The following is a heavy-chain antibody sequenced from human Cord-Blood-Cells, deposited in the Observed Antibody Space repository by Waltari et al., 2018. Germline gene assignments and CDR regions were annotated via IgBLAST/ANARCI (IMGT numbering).Heavy chain of an antibody. J-gene: IGHJ4*02. V-gene: IGHV1-58*01. Sequence: QMLLMQSGPEVKKPGTSVTVSCTASGFTFTRPAVHWVRQARGQRLEWIGWIVVGSGNTNYAQKFQERVTITRDMSTSTAYMELSSLRSEDTAVYYCAADSESLYAHWGQGTLVTVSS. CDR2: IVVGSGNT. CDR3: AADSESLYAH. D-gene: IGHD3-16*01. CDR1: GFTFTRPA.